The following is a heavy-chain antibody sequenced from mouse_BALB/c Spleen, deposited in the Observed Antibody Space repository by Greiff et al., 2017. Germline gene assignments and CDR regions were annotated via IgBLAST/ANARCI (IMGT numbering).Heavy chain of an antibody. CDR3: ARSPYYGLYAMDY. CDR1: GFNIKDTY. V-gene: IGHV14-3*02. Sequence: EVQLQESGAELVKPGASVKLSCTASGFNIKDTYMHWVKQRPEQGLEWIGRIDPANGNTKYDPKFQGKATITADTSSNTAYLQLSSLTSEDTAVYYCARSPYYGLYAMDYWGLGTSVTVSS. CDR2: IDPANGNT. J-gene: IGHJ4*01. D-gene: IGHD1-1*01.